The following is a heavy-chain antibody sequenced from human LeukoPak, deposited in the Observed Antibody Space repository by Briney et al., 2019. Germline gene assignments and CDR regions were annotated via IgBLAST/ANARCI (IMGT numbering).Heavy chain of an antibody. J-gene: IGHJ6*02. D-gene: IGHD2-2*01. Sequence: SETLSLTCTVSGGSISSSTDYWGWIRQPPGKGLEWIGSIYYSGSTYCNPSLKSRVTISVDKSKNQFSLKLSSVTAADTAVYYCAAKDIVVVPAVDYYYYYGMDVWGQETTVTVSS. CDR1: GGSISSSTDY. CDR2: IYYSGST. CDR3: AAKDIVVVPAVDYYYYYGMDV. V-gene: IGHV4-39*07.